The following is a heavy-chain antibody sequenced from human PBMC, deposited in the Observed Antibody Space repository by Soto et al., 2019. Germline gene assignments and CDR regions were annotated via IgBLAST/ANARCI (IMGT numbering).Heavy chain of an antibody. CDR2: IYYSGST. J-gene: IGHJ4*02. CDR1: GGSISSGGYY. V-gene: IGHV4-31*03. Sequence: NPSETLSLTCTVSGGSISSGGYYWSWIRQHPGKGLEWIGYIYYSGSTYYNPSLKSRVTISVDTSKNQFSLKLSSVTAADTAVYYCARGRGITMIAGGYYFDYWGQGTLVTVSS. D-gene: IGHD3-22*01. CDR3: ARGRGITMIAGGYYFDY.